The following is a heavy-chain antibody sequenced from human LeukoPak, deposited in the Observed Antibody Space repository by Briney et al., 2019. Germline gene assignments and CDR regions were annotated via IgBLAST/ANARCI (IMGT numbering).Heavy chain of an antibody. V-gene: IGHV4-39*07. D-gene: IGHD3-10*01. CDR2: VYYSGST. CDR1: GVSISSTSYY. Sequence: SETLSLTCSVSGVSISSTSYYWGWIRQPPGKGLEWIGSVYYSGSTSYNPSLKSRVTTSVDTSKNQFSLSLSSVTAADTAVYYCARWEVRLNAFEMWGQGTMVTVSS. J-gene: IGHJ3*02. CDR3: ARWEVRLNAFEM.